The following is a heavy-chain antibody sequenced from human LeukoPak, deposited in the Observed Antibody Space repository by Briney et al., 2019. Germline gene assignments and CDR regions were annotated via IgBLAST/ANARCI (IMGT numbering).Heavy chain of an antibody. CDR1: GFTFSTYS. V-gene: IGHV3-21*01. CDR3: ARDPGVAYFAMDV. D-gene: IGHD5-12*01. CDR2: ISSSSTYI. Sequence: PGRSLRLSCAASGFTFSTYSMIWVRQAPGKGLEWVSSISSSSTYIYYADSVKGRFTISRDNAKNSLYLQMNSLRAEDMAVYYCARDPGVAYFAMDVWGQGTTVTVSS. J-gene: IGHJ6*02.